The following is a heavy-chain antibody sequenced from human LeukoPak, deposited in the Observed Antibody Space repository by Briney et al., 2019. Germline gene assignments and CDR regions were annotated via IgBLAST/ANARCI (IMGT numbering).Heavy chain of an antibody. V-gene: IGHV5-51*01. D-gene: IGHD3-10*01. J-gene: IGHJ4*02. Sequence: GESLKISCKGSGYGFTSYWIGWVRQMPGKGLEWMGIIYPGDSDTRYSPSFQGQVTISADKSISTAYLQWSSLKASDTAMYYCARHLSVSLGASKTLNDYWGQGTLVTVSS. CDR1: GYGFTSYW. CDR2: IYPGDSDT. CDR3: ARHLSVSLGASKTLNDY.